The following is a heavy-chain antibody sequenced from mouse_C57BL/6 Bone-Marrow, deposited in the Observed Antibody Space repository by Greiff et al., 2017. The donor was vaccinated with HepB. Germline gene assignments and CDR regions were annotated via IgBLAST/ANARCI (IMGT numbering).Heavy chain of an antibody. V-gene: IGHV5-4*01. J-gene: IGHJ3*01. CDR2: ISDGGSYT. Sequence: EVQLVESGGGLLKPGGSLKLSCAASGFTFSSYAMSWVRQTPEKRLEWVATISDGGSYTYYPDNVKGRFTISRDNAKNNLYLQMSHLKSEDTAMYYCARAPYGSSEAWFAYWGQGTLVTVSA. D-gene: IGHD1-1*01. CDR1: GFTFSSYA. CDR3: ARAPYGSSEAWFAY.